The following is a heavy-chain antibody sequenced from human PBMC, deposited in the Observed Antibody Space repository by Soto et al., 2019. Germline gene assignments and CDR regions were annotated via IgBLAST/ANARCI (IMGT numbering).Heavy chain of an antibody. Sequence: RGSLRISCAASGVTFSSYGMHWVRLGPGKGMEGVAVIWYDGSNKYYADSVKGRFTISRDNSKNTLYLQMNSLRAEDTTVYYCARSRTLGSSGWYGSCFDYWGQGTLVTVSS. CDR2: IWYDGSNK. CDR1: GVTFSSYG. D-gene: IGHD6-19*01. J-gene: IGHJ4*02. V-gene: IGHV3-33*01. CDR3: ARSRTLGSSGWYGSCFDY.